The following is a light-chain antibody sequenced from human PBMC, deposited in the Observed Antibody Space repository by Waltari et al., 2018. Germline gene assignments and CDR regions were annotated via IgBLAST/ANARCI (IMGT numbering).Light chain of an antibody. CDR3: QQYNNWRT. J-gene: IGKJ2*01. CDR2: GAS. Sequence: EIVMTQSPATLFVSPGERATLSCRASQSVSSNLAWYQQEPGHAPRRLIYGASTRATGIPARFSGSGSGTEFTLTISSLQSEDFAVYYCQQYNNWRTFGQGTKLEIK. V-gene: IGKV3-15*01. CDR1: QSVSSN.